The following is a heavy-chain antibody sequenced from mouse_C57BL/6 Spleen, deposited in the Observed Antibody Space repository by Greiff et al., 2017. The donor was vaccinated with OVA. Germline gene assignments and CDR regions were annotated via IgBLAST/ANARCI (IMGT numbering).Heavy chain of an antibody. J-gene: IGHJ2*01. V-gene: IGHV1-55*01. D-gene: IGHD1-1*01. CDR3: ARDYYGSQYYFDY. CDR2: IYPGSGST. CDR1: GYTFTSYW. Sequence: QVHVKQPGAELVKPGASVKMSCKASGYTFTSYWITWVKQRPGQGLEWIGDIYPGSGSTNYNEKFKSKATLTVDTSSSTAYMQLSSLTSEDSAVYYCARDYYGSQYYFDYWGQGTTLTVSS.